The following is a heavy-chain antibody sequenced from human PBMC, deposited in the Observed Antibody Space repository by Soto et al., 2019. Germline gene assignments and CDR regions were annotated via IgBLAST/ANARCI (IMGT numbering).Heavy chain of an antibody. Sequence: QVQLVESGGGVVQPGRSLTLSCAASGFTFSDYAMHWARQAPGKGLEWVAVITYDGSNKYYADSVKGRFIISRDNSKNTLYMQMNSLRAEDTAVYYCARPTKVTSPVYYGMDVW. CDR1: GFTFSDYA. V-gene: IGHV3-30-3*01. D-gene: IGHD4-17*01. J-gene: IGHJ6*01. CDR2: ITYDGSNK. CDR3: ARPTKVTSPVYYGMDV.